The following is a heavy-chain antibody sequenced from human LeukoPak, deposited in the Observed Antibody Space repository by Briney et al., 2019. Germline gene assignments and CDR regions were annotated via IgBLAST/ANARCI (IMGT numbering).Heavy chain of an antibody. D-gene: IGHD5-24*01. CDR3: ARDQNRDFHLGY. J-gene: IGHJ4*02. V-gene: IGHV3-66*01. CDR2: IYSGGTT. CDR1: GFIVSSNH. Sequence: GGSLSLSCAASGFIVSSNHMSWVRQAPGKGLEWVSIIYSGGTTYYADSVKGRFTISRDNSKNTLYLQMNSLRTQDTAVYYCARDQNRDFHLGYWGQGTLVTVSS.